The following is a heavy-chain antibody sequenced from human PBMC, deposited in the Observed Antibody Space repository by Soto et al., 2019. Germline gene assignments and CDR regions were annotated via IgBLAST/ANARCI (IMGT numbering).Heavy chain of an antibody. D-gene: IGHD6-13*01. Sequence: GASVKVSCKASGYSFTNYDISWVRQAPGQGLEWMGWISPYNGDTNYAQKLQGRVTMTTDTSASTAYMELSSLRSEDTAVYYCARVAQQLVRGWWFDPWGQGTLVTVSS. CDR3: ARVAQQLVRGWWFDP. V-gene: IGHV1-18*01. CDR1: GYSFTNYD. J-gene: IGHJ5*02. CDR2: ISPYNGDT.